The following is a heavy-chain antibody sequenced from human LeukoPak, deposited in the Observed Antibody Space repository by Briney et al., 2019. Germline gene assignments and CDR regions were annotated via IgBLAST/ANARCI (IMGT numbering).Heavy chain of an antibody. D-gene: IGHD6-19*01. CDR2: IEQDGSEK. Sequence: GGSLRLSCAASGFTFSSYWMSWVRQAPGRGLEWVADIEQDGSEKNYVDSVKGRFTISRDNANNSLYLQMNNLRDEDTAVYYCARDLDFLGSGWHKFDFWGQGTLVTVSS. CDR3: ARDLDFLGSGWHKFDF. V-gene: IGHV3-7*04. CDR1: GFTFSSYW. J-gene: IGHJ4*02.